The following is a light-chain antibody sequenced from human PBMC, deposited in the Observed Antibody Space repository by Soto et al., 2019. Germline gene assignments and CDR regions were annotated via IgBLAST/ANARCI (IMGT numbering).Light chain of an antibody. V-gene: IGKV1-39*01. Sequence: DIQMTQSPSSLSASVGDRVTITCRASQNIDNFLNWYNQKPGKAPKLLIYDASTLQAGAPSRFSGSRSGTDFTLTISSLQPEDFATHYCQQSYTTPITFGQGTRLDIK. J-gene: IGKJ5*01. CDR2: DAS. CDR3: QQSYTTPIT. CDR1: QNIDNF.